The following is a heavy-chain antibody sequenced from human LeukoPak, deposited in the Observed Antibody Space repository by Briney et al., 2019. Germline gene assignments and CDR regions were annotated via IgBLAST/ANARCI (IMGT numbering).Heavy chain of an antibody. D-gene: IGHD5-18*01. Sequence: RGASVKVSCQASGYTFTDYHIHWVRRAPGQGLEWVGWFDPHNVATDTQQKLQGRVTVTRDTSITTAYMEISRLRSNDTPVYYCARRKKNSDEGLDYWGQGTLVTVSS. CDR2: FDPHNVAT. J-gene: IGHJ4*02. CDR3: ARRKKNSDEGLDY. V-gene: IGHV1-2*02. CDR1: GYTFTDYH.